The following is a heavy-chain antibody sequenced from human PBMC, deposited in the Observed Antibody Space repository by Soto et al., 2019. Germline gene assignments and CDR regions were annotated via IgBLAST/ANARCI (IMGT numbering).Heavy chain of an antibody. Sequence: GASVKVSCKASGYTFTSYYMHWVRQAPGQGLEWMGIINPSGGSTSYAQKFQGRVTMTRDNSKNTLYLQMNSLRAEDTAVYYCAKVSGIAAAGNPHYPFDYWGQGTLVTVSS. J-gene: IGHJ4*02. CDR2: INPSGGST. D-gene: IGHD6-13*01. CDR3: AKVSGIAAAGNPHYPFDY. V-gene: IGHV1-46*01. CDR1: GYTFTSYY.